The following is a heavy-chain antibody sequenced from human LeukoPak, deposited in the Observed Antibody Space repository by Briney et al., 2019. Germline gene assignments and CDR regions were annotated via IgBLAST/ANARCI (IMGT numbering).Heavy chain of an antibody. Sequence: GASVKVSCKASGYTFTSYGISWVRQAPGQGLEWMGWISAYNGNTNYAQKLQGRVTMTTDTSTSTAYMELRSLRSDDTAVYYCAKVKMVVPAAIFDYWGQGTLVTVSS. V-gene: IGHV1-18*01. J-gene: IGHJ4*02. D-gene: IGHD2-2*01. CDR2: ISAYNGNT. CDR1: GYTFTSYG. CDR3: AKVKMVVPAAIFDY.